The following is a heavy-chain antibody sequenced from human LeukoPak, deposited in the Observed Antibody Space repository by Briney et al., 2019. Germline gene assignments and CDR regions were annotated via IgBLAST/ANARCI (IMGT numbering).Heavy chain of an antibody. Sequence: PSETLSLTCTVSGGSISSSSYHWGWIRQPPGKGLEWIGSIYYSGSTYYNPSLKSRVTISVDTSKNQFSLKLSSVTAADTAVYYCARDDYYGSGSYYGYWGQGTLVTVSS. J-gene: IGHJ4*02. V-gene: IGHV4-39*02. CDR1: GGSISSSSYH. D-gene: IGHD3-10*01. CDR3: ARDDYYGSGSYYGY. CDR2: IYYSGST.